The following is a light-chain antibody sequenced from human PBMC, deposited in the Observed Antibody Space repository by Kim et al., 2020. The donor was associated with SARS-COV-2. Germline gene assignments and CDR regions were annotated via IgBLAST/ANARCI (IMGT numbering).Light chain of an antibody. Sequence: IVLTQSPGTLSLSPGERATLSCRASQSVSSMYLAWYQQKPGQAPRLLIYDASNRATGIPARFSGSGSGTDFTLTISSLEPEDFAVYYCQQRSNWITFGQGTRLEIK. V-gene: IGKV3-11*01. CDR3: QQRSNWIT. CDR1: QSVSSMY. J-gene: IGKJ5*01. CDR2: DAS.